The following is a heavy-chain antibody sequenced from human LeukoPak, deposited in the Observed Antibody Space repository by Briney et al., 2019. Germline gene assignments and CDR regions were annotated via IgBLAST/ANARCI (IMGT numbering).Heavy chain of an antibody. V-gene: IGHV4-39*07. Sequence: PSETLSLTCTVSGGSISSSSYYWGWIRQPPGKGLEWIGSIYYSGSTYYNPSLKSRVTISVDTSRNQFSLKLSSVTAADTAVYYCARDGFSYTLGDFDYWGQGTLVTVSS. CDR1: GGSISSSSYY. CDR3: ARDGFSYTLGDFDY. D-gene: IGHD2-2*02. J-gene: IGHJ4*02. CDR2: IYYSGST.